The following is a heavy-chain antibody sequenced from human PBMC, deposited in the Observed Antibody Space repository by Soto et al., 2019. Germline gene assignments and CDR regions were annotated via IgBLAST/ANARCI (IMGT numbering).Heavy chain of an antibody. Sequence: QVQLVESGGGVVQPGRSLRLSCAASGFTFSNYGMHWVRQAPGKGREWVAIISYDGSNKYYADSVKGRFTISRDNSKNTLYLQMNSLRPEDTAVYYCARPYNSGWYGDLDYWGQGTLVTVSS. CDR1: GFTFSNYG. J-gene: IGHJ4*02. CDR3: ARPYNSGWYGDLDY. D-gene: IGHD6-19*01. V-gene: IGHV3-30*03. CDR2: ISYDGSNK.